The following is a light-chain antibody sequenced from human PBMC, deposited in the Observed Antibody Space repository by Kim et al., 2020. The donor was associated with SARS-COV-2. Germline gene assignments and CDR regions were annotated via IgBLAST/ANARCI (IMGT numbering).Light chain of an antibody. CDR3: QVWDSGSDHWV. Sequence: APGKTATITCGGDDIGTKSVHWYQQKPGQAPVLVIYYDTDRPSGIPERFSASNSGNTATLTVSRVEARDEADYYCQVWDSGSDHWVFGGGTKLTVL. V-gene: IGLV3-21*04. CDR1: DIGTKS. CDR2: YDT. J-gene: IGLJ3*02.